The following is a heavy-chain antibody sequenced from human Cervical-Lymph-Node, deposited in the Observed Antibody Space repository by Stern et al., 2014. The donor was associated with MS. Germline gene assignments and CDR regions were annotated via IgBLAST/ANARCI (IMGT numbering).Heavy chain of an antibody. J-gene: IGHJ6*02. V-gene: IGHV5-51*01. Sequence: EVQLVQSGAEVKKPGESLKISCKASGYTFSSSWISWVRQMPGKGLEWMGMVYPGDSDTRFSPSFRSQVAISADKSISTVYLQWNSLKDSDTAMYYCARHGYYYYFGMNVWGQGTTVTVSS. CDR2: VYPGDSDT. CDR1: GYTFSSSW. CDR3: ARHGYYYYFGMNV.